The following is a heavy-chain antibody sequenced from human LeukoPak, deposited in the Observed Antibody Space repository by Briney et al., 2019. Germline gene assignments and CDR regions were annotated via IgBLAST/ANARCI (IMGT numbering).Heavy chain of an antibody. CDR3: AREYSGYDYVEAFDY. J-gene: IGHJ4*02. V-gene: IGHV3-30-3*01. CDR1: GFTVSSNY. Sequence: PGGSLRLSCAASGFTVSSNYMSWVRQAPGKGLEWVAVISYDGSNKYYADSVKGRFTISRDNSKNTLYLQMNSLRAEDTAVYYCAREYSGYDYVEAFDYWGQGTLVTVSS. D-gene: IGHD5-12*01. CDR2: ISYDGSNK.